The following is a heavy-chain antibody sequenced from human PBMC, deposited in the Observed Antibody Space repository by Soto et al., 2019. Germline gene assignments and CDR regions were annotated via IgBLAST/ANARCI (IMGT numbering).Heavy chain of an antibody. Sequence: ASVKVSCKSSGYTFTAYYIHWVRQAPGHGLEWVGWINPNGGGTKYAQKFQERVTMTRDTSINTAYMELTRLTSDDTAVYYCAKAVHTMIHGVRLRFDQWGQGNMVTVSS. V-gene: IGHV1-2*02. J-gene: IGHJ4*02. CDR3: AKAVHTMIHGVRLRFDQ. D-gene: IGHD3-10*01. CDR1: GYTFTAYY. CDR2: INPNGGGT.